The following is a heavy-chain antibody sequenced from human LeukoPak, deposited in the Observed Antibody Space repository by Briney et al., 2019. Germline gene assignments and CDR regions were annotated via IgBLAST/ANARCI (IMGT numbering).Heavy chain of an antibody. D-gene: IGHD5-18*01. J-gene: IGHJ4*02. CDR3: ARTAMAAFYFDY. CDR2: ISSSNSYI. V-gene: IGHV3-21*06. Sequence: GGSLRLSCAASGFTFSSYSMNWVRQAPGKGLEWVSSISSSNSYIYYADSVRGRFTISRDNAKNSLYLQMNSLRAEDTAVYYCARTAMAAFYFDYWGQGTLVTVSS. CDR1: GFTFSSYS.